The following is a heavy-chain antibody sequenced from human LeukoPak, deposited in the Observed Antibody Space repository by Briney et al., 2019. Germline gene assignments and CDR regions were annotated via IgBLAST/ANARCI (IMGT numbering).Heavy chain of an antibody. J-gene: IGHJ4*02. CDR3: ASEYCSGGNCYFDY. V-gene: IGHV5-51*01. D-gene: IGHD2-15*01. CDR2: IYPADSDT. CDR1: GXNFTTYC. Sequence: GESLKISFKGSGXNFTTYCIGWVRQMPGKGLERMGIIYPADSDTRYSPSFQGQVTISADKSISTAYLQWSSLKASDTAIYYCASEYCSGGNCYFDYWGQGTLVTVSS.